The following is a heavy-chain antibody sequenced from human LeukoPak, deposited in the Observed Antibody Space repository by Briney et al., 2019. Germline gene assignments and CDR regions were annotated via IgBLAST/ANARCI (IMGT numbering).Heavy chain of an antibody. CDR1: GTTLRKYE. CDR2: ISSGGQTI. J-gene: IGHJ4*02. V-gene: IGHV3-48*03. CDR3: ATCPPSSWSYFDF. Sequence: EGSPRLSCAAPGTTLRKYEMHWVRQAPGKGLEWLSYISSGGQTISYKDSVKGRFTVSRDNSKNSVYLQMHSLRAEDTAVYYCATCPPSSWSYFDFWGQGALVTVSS. D-gene: IGHD6-13*01.